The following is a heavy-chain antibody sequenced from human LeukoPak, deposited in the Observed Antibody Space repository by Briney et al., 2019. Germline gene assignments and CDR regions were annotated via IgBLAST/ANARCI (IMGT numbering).Heavy chain of an antibody. Sequence: SETLSLTCTVSGGSISSSSYYWGWIRQPPGKGLEWIGSIYYSGSTYYNPSLKSRVTISVDTSKNQFSLKLSSVTAADTAVYYCARLITTHEGGVVVVAATYDAFDIWGQGTMVTVSS. D-gene: IGHD2-15*01. CDR2: IYYSGST. CDR1: GGSISSSSYY. V-gene: IGHV4-39*01. J-gene: IGHJ3*02. CDR3: ARLITTHEGGVVVVAATYDAFDI.